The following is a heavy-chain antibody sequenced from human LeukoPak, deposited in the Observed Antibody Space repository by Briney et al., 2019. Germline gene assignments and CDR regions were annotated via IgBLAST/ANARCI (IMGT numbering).Heavy chain of an antibody. CDR2: IYYSGST. Sequence: KTSETLSLTCTVSGDSTSNYYWGWIRQPPGKGLEWIGYIYYSGSTNCNPSLKGRVTMSLDTSKNQFSLTLSSVTAADTAVYYCARTNYYGSGSYYFDYWGQGTLVTVS. CDR3: ARTNYYGSGSYYFDY. V-gene: IGHV4-59*01. J-gene: IGHJ4*02. CDR1: GDSTSNYY. D-gene: IGHD3-10*01.